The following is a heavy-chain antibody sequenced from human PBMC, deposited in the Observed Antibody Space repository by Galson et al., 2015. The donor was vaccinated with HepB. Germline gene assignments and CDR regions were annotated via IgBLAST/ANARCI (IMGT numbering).Heavy chain of an antibody. J-gene: IGHJ4*02. D-gene: IGHD5-12*01. V-gene: IGHV3-7*03. CDR1: GFMFSSPW. Sequence: SLRLSCAASGFMFSSPWMNWVRQAPGKGLECLANIKEDGSIKSYVDSVTCRFTISRDNARNLLYLQMNGLRAEDTAVYFCAGNRGYETFDYWGQGALVTLSS. CDR2: IKEDGSIK. CDR3: AGNRGYETFDY.